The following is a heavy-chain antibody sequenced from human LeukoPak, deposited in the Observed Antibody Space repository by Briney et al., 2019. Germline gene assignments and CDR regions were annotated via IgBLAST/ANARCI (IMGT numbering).Heavy chain of an antibody. D-gene: IGHD3-16*01. J-gene: IGHJ4*02. V-gene: IGHV3-23*01. Sequence: GGSLRLSCAASGFIFSNYAMSWVRQAPGKGLEWVSAISLSGVSTYYADSVKGRFTISRDNSKNTLSLQMNSLSAEDTAVYYCAKDTGPLMITFGGVVISYFDYWGQGALVTVSS. CDR1: GFIFSNYA. CDR3: AKDTGPLMITFGGVVISYFDY. CDR2: ISLSGVST.